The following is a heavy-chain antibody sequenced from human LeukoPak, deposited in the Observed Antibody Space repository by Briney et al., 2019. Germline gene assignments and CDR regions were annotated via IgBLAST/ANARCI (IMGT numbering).Heavy chain of an antibody. CDR2: IYTSGST. D-gene: IGHD5-12*01. CDR1: GGSISSGSYY. V-gene: IGHV4-61*02. Sequence: PSETLSLTCTVSGGSISSGSYYWSWIRQPAGKGLEWIGRIYTSGSTYYNPSLKSRVTISVDTSKNQFSLKLSSVTAADTAVYYCARHNSGGYSLINWFDPWGQGTLVTVSS. J-gene: IGHJ5*02. CDR3: ARHNSGGYSLINWFDP.